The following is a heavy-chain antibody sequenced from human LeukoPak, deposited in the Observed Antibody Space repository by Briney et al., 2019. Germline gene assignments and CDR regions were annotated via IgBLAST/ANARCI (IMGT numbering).Heavy chain of an antibody. V-gene: IGHV3-21*01. CDR1: GFTFSSYS. CDR2: ISSSSSYI. CDR3: ARGPYYYDSSGYFYDY. D-gene: IGHD3-22*01. J-gene: IGHJ4*02. Sequence: SGGSLRLSCAASGFTFSSYSMIWVRQAPGKGLEWVSSISSSSSYIYSVDSVKSRFTISRDKAKNSLYLQMNSLRAEDTAVYYCARGPYYYDSSGYFYDYWGQGTLVTVSS.